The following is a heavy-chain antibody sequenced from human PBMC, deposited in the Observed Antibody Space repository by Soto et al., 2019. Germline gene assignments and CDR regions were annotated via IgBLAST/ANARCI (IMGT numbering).Heavy chain of an antibody. V-gene: IGHV4-59*11. J-gene: IGHJ4*02. Sequence: TSETLSLTCTLSGGAINDHYWSFIRQPPGKGLEWIGYIHYNGNTNYNPSLESRVTISVDRSRNQFSLRLTSLTAADTAVYYCARVRTGYFDYWGRGALVTVSS. CDR2: IHYNGNT. CDR1: GGAINDHY. D-gene: IGHD3-9*01. CDR3: ARVRTGYFDY.